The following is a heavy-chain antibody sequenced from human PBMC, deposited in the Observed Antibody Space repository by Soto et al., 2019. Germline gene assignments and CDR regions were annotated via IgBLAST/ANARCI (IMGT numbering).Heavy chain of an antibody. D-gene: IGHD6-6*01. Sequence: KPSETLSLTCTVSGGSISSGGYYWSWIRQHPGKGLEWIGYIYYSGSTYYNPSLKSRVTISVDTSKNQFSLKLSSVTAADTAVYYCARSTPIAARPRQGYFDYWGQGTLVTVSS. V-gene: IGHV4-31*03. CDR1: GGSISSGGYY. CDR3: ARSTPIAARPRQGYFDY. J-gene: IGHJ4*02. CDR2: IYYSGST.